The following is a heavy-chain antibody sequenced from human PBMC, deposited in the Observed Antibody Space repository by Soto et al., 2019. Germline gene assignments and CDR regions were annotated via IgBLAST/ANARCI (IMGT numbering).Heavy chain of an antibody. V-gene: IGHV5-51*01. CDR2: IYPGDSDT. J-gene: IGHJ4*02. CDR3: ERHNILTGYWVLDY. Sequence: GDSLKISCKGSGYSFTSYWIGWVRQMPGKGLEWMGIIYPGDSDTRYSPSFQGQVTISADKSISTAYLQWSSLKASDTAMYYCERHNILTGYWVLDYWGQGTLDTVSS. D-gene: IGHD3-9*01. CDR1: GYSFTSYW.